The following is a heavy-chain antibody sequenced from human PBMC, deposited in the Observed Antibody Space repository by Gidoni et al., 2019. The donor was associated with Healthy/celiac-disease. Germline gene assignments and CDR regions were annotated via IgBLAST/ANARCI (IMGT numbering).Heavy chain of an antibody. V-gene: IGHV4-39*01. J-gene: IGHJ5*02. Sequence: QLQLQESGPGLVNPSETLPLTCTDYGCSISSSSYYCGWIRQPPGKGLEWIGSIYYSGSTYYNPSLKSRVTISVDTSKNQFSLKLSSVTAADTAVYYCARLFVAGTIEDINWFDPWGQGTLVTVSS. CDR3: ARLFVAGTIEDINWFDP. CDR2: IYYSGST. CDR1: GCSISSSSYY. D-gene: IGHD6-19*01.